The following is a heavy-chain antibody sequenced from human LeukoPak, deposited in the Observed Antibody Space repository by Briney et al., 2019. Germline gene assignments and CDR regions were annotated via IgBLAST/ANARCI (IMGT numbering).Heavy chain of an antibody. V-gene: IGHV7-4-1*02. D-gene: IGHD6-13*01. CDR1: GYTFSNFD. J-gene: IGHJ4*02. CDR3: ARDPAAGTL. CDR2: INTNTGNP. Sequence: ASVKVSCKASGYTFSNFDINWVRQAPGQGLEWMGWINTNTGNPTYAQGFTGRFVFSLDTSVSTAYLQISSLKAEDTAVYYCARDPAAGTLWGQGTLVTVSS.